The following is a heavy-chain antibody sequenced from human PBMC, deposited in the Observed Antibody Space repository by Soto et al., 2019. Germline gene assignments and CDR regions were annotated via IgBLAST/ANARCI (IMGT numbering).Heavy chain of an antibody. CDR2: FDPEDGET. V-gene: IGHV1-24*01. J-gene: IGHJ6*02. Sequence: VASVKVSCKVSGYTLTELSMHWVRQAPGKGLEWMGGFDPEDGETIYAQKFQGRVTMTEDTSTDTAYMELSSLRSEDTAVYYCATAPRAGTGYYYYGMDVWGQGTKVTSP. CDR1: GYTLTELS. D-gene: IGHD6-13*01. CDR3: ATAPRAGTGYYYYGMDV.